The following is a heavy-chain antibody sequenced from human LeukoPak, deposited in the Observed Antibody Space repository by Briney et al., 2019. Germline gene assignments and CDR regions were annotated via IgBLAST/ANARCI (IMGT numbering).Heavy chain of an antibody. Sequence: ASVKVSCKASGYTFTSYGISWVRQAPGQGLEWMGWISAYNGNTNYAQKLQGRVTMTTDTSTSTAYMELRSLRSDDTAVYYCARDVGAQDPEWQWLEIPKWELLLLIYYYGMDVWGQGTTVTVSS. D-gene: IGHD1-26*01. J-gene: IGHJ6*02. CDR1: GYTFTSYG. CDR2: ISAYNGNT. CDR3: ARDVGAQDPEWQWLEIPKWELLLLIYYYGMDV. V-gene: IGHV1-18*01.